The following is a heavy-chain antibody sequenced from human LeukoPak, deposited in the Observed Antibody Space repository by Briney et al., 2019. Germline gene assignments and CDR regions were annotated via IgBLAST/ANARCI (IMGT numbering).Heavy chain of an antibody. D-gene: IGHD2-15*01. Sequence: GESLKISCKGSGFSLTTYGIGWVRQTPGKGLEWMGIIYLADSDTRYSPSFQGQVTISGDKSINTAYVHWSNLKASDTAMYYCARRACSGDSCLDYWGQGTLVTVSS. CDR3: ARRACSGDSCLDY. J-gene: IGHJ4*02. CDR2: IYLADSDT. CDR1: GFSLTTYG. V-gene: IGHV5-51*01.